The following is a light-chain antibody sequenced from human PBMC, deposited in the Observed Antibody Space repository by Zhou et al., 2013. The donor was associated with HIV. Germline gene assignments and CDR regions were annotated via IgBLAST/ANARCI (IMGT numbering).Light chain of an antibody. CDR3: QQYGSSPNT. CDR2: GIY. V-gene: IGKV3-20*01. J-gene: IGKJ4*01. CDR1: QSVTDDF. Sequence: EIVLTQSPGTLSLSPGERVTLSCRASQSVTDDFFAWYQQQPGQAPRLLIYGIYRRATGIPDRFSGSGSGTDFTLTISRLEPEDFGVYYCQQYGSSPNTFGGGTKVEIK.